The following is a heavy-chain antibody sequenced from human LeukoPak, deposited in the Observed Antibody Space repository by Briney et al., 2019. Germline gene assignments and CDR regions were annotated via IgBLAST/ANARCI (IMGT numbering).Heavy chain of an antibody. CDR3: ARETVDTAMVDN. J-gene: IGHJ4*02. CDR2: INPSGGST. Sequence: ASVSVSCKASGYTFTSYYMHWVRQAPGQGLEWMGIINPSGGSTSYAQKFQGRVTMTRDTSTSTVYMELSSLRSEDTAVYYCARETVDTAMVDNWGQGTPVTFSS. D-gene: IGHD5-18*01. V-gene: IGHV1-46*01. CDR1: GYTFTSYY.